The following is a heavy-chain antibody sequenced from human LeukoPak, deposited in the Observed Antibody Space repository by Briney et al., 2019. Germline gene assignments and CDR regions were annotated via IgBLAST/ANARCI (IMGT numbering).Heavy chain of an antibody. CDR3: ARDITLVRGGRSDY. D-gene: IGHD3-10*01. V-gene: IGHV3-74*01. J-gene: IGHJ4*02. CDR2: INTAGSST. Sequence: GVSLRLSCAACRFTFSSYWMYWAPHAPGKGRVWVSSINTAGSSTDYADSVKGRFAISRDNARNTLYLQMNSLRVEDTAVYDCARDITLVRGGRSDYWGEGTLVTVS. CDR1: RFTFSSYW.